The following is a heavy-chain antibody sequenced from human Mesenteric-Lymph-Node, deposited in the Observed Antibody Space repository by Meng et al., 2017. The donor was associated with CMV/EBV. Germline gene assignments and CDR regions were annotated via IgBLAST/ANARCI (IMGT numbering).Heavy chain of an antibody. J-gene: IGHJ3*02. D-gene: IGHD2-15*01. Sequence: GGSLRLSCAGSGFTVNKNYMSWVRQAPGKGLEWVAYIGTGSTKYYADSLEGRFTVSRDDAKNSLYLQMNSLRGEDTAVYYCARGGIWGSPDAFDIWGQGTMVTVSS. CDR1: GFTVNKNY. CDR2: IGTGSTK. CDR3: ARGGIWGSPDAFDI. V-gene: IGHV3-69-1*01.